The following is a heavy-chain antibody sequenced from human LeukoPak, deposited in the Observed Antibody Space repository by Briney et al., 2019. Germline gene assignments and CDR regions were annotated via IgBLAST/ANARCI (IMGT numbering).Heavy chain of an antibody. D-gene: IGHD3-16*01. J-gene: IGHJ3*02. Sequence: SETLSLTCTVSGGSISSYYWSWIRQPPGKGLEWIGYIYYSGSTNYNPSLKSRVTISVDTSKNQFSLKLSSVTAADTAVYYCATLGGSDPFNIWGQGTMVTVSS. CDR3: ATLGGSDPFNI. V-gene: IGHV4-59*01. CDR2: IYYSGST. CDR1: GGSISSYY.